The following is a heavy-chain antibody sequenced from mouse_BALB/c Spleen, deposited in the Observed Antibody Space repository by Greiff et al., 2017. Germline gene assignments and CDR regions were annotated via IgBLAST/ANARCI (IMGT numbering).Heavy chain of an antibody. Sequence: VQLQESGAELAKPGASVKMSCKASGYTFTSYWMHWVKQRPGQGLEWIGYINPSTGYTEYNQKFKDKATLTADKSSSTAYMQLSSLTSEDSAVYYCARWGITRAYWGQGTLVTVSA. V-gene: IGHV1-7*01. CDR1: GYTFTSYW. CDR3: ARWGITRAY. CDR2: INPSTGYT. J-gene: IGHJ3*01. D-gene: IGHD2-4*01.